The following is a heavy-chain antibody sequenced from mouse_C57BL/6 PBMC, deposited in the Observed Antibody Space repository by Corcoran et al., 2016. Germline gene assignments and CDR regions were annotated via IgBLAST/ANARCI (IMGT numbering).Heavy chain of an antibody. CDR2: IYPGDGDT. J-gene: IGHJ1*03. CDR3: ARNSLGLHWYFDV. V-gene: IGHV1-80*01. Sequence: QVQLQQSGAELVKPGASVKISCKASGYAFSSYWMNWVKQRPGKGLEWIGQIYPGDGDTNYNGKFKGKATLTADKSSSTAYMQLSSLTSEDSAVYFCARNSLGLHWYFDVWGTGTTVTVSS. D-gene: IGHD4-1*01. CDR1: GYAFSSYW.